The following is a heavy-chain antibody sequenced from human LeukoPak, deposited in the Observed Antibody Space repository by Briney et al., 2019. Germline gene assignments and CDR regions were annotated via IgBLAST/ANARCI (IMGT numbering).Heavy chain of an antibody. CDR2: ISWNNGSI. CDR1: GFTFDDYA. J-gene: IGHJ4*02. Sequence: PGGSLRLSCTASGFTFDDYAMHWDRQAPGKGLEWVSGISWNNGSIDYADSVKGRFTISRDNAKNSLYLQMNSLRPEDTALYYCAKDYCSSPSCYAYSWGQGTLVTVSS. CDR3: AKDYCSSPSCYAYS. V-gene: IGHV3-9*01. D-gene: IGHD2-2*01.